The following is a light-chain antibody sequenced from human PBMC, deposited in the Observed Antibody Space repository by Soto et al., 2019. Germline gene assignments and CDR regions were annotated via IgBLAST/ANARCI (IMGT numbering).Light chain of an antibody. Sequence: ENVLTQSPGTLSLSPGERATLSCRASQSVSSNLAWYQQKPGQAPRLLISSASTRVTGIPARFSGSGSGTEFTLTISSLQSEDFAVYYCQQYNDWPRTFGPGTKVDIK. J-gene: IGKJ1*01. V-gene: IGKV3-15*01. CDR2: SAS. CDR3: QQYNDWPRT. CDR1: QSVSSN.